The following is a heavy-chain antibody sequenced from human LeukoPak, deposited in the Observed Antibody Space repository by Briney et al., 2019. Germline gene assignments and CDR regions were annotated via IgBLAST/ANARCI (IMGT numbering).Heavy chain of an antibody. CDR3: ARSGYYDSSGSRAGNFDY. CDR2: ISGSGGST. D-gene: IGHD3-22*01. J-gene: IGHJ4*02. CDR1: GFTSITYA. V-gene: IGHV3-23*01. Sequence: QSGGSLRLSCAASGFTSITYAMSWVRQAPGKGLEWVSAISGSGGSTYYADSVKGRFTISRDNSKNTLYLQMNSLRAEDTAVYYCARSGYYDSSGSRAGNFDYWGQGTLVTVSS.